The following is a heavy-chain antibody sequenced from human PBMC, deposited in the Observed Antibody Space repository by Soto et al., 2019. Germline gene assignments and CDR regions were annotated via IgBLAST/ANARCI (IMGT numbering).Heavy chain of an antibody. J-gene: IGHJ3*02. V-gene: IGHV4-59*01. CDR2: ISYSGST. Sequence: QVQLQESGPGLVKPSETLSLTCTVSGGSISSYYWSWIRQPPGKGLEWIGYISYSGSTNYNPSLKRPVTISVDTSKNQFSLKLSSVTAADTAVYYCARAALLWFGETPPPFAFDIWGKGTMVTVSS. CDR1: GGSISSYY. D-gene: IGHD3-10*01. CDR3: ARAALLWFGETPPPFAFDI.